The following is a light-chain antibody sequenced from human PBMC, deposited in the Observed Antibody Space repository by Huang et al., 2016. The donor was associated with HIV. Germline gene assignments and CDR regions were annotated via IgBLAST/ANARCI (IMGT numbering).Light chain of an antibody. J-gene: IGKJ3*01. CDR2: AAS. CDR1: QSITSY. Sequence: DIQMTQSPSSLSASVGDRVTITCRASQSITSYLNWYQQKPGKAPKLLIYAASSLQSGVPSRFSGSGSGTDFTLTSSSLQPEDFATYSCQQSYSTPFTFGPGTKVDIK. CDR3: QQSYSTPFT. V-gene: IGKV1-39*01.